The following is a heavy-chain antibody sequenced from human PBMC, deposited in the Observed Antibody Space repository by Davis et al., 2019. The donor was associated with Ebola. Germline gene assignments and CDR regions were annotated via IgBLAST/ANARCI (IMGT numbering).Heavy chain of an antibody. V-gene: IGHV3-48*02. CDR1: GFTFSSYS. Sequence: PGGSLRLSCAASGFTFSSYSMNCVRQAPGKGLEWVSYISSSSSTIYYADSVKGRFTISRDNAKNSLYLQMNSLRDEDTAVYYCARDSENTMIVVKNFDYWGQGTLVTVSS. CDR2: ISSSSSTI. J-gene: IGHJ4*02. D-gene: IGHD3-22*01. CDR3: ARDSENTMIVVKNFDY.